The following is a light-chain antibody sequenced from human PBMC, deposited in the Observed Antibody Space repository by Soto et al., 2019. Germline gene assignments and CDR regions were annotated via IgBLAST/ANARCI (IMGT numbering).Light chain of an antibody. V-gene: IGKV3-15*01. CDR2: RAS. Sequence: IVMTQSPATLSVSPGERATLSCRASQNIYSNVAWYQQRPGQAPRLLIYRASTRATGIPDRFSGGGSGTDFTLTISRLEPEDFAVYYCQQYGYSPITFGQGTRLEIK. J-gene: IGKJ5*01. CDR3: QQYGYSPIT. CDR1: QNIYSN.